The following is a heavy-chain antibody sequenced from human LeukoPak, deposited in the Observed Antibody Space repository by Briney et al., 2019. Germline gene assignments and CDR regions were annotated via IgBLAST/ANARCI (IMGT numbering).Heavy chain of an antibody. V-gene: IGHV3-7*03. CDR3: AKGGSRITIFGVVLMDV. CDR2: IKQDETEK. D-gene: IGHD3-3*01. Sequence: GGSLRLSCTASGFTFSNFWMGWVRQAPGKGLEWVANIKQDETEKFYLGSVKGRFTISRDNAKDSLYLQMNSLRAEDTAVYYCAKGGSRITIFGVVLMDVWGQGTTVTVSS. J-gene: IGHJ6*02. CDR1: GFTFSNFW.